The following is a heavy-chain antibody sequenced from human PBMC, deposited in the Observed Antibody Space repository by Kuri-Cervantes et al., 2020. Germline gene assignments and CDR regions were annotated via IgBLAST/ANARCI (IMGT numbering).Heavy chain of an antibody. D-gene: IGHD6-13*01. J-gene: IGHJ4*02. CDR2: IYYSGNT. Sequence: ESLKISCTVSGGSISSSTYYWAWIRQPPGKGLEWIGSIYYSGNTYYNPSVKSRITISVDTSKNQFSLKLSFLTAADTAVYYCARADIAAVYYFDYWGQGTLVTVSS. CDR3: ARADIAAVYYFDY. CDR1: GGSISSSTYY. V-gene: IGHV4-39*07.